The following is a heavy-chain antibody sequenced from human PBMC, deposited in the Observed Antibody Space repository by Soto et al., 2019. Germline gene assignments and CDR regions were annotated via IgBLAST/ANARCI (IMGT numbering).Heavy chain of an antibody. CDR3: ARRWGTTFDY. Sequence: SETLSLTCTVSGGSISSYYWSWIRQPPGKGLEWIGYIYYTGTTNYNPSLKSRVTISVDTSKNQFSLKLSSVTAADTAVYYCARRWGTTFDYWGQGTLVTVSS. D-gene: IGHD3-16*01. CDR2: IYYTGTT. V-gene: IGHV4-59*08. J-gene: IGHJ4*02. CDR1: GGSISSYY.